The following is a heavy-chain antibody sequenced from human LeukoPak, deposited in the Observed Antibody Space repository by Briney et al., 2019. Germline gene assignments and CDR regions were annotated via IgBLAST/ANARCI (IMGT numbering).Heavy chain of an antibody. CDR1: GGSISSSSYY. D-gene: IGHD6-19*01. CDR3: ARRLFVAVAGTIFYYYGMDV. Sequence: PSETLSLTCTVSGGSISSSSYYWGWIRQPPGKGLEWIGSIYYSGSTYYNPSLKSRVTISVDTSKNQFSLKLSSVTAADTAVYYRARRLFVAVAGTIFYYYGMDVWGQGTTVTVSS. CDR2: IYYSGST. J-gene: IGHJ6*02. V-gene: IGHV4-39*01.